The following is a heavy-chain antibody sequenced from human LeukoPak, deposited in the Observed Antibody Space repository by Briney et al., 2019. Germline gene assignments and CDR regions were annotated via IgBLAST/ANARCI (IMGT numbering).Heavy chain of an antibody. J-gene: IGHJ4*02. CDR3: VKGSYRGYEFAY. D-gene: IGHD5-12*01. CDR2: INESGGVT. CDR1: GFTFIT. Sequence: PGGSLRLSCAVSGFTFITMSWVRQAPGKGLEWVAGINESGGVTYYADSVKGRFIISRDKSKSTLYLQMNSLRAEDTAVYYCVKGSYRGYEFAYWGQGTLVTVSS. V-gene: IGHV3-23*01.